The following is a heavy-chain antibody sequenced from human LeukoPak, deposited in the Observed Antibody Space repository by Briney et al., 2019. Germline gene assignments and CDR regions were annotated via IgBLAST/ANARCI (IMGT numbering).Heavy chain of an antibody. V-gene: IGHV1-2*02. CDR1: GYTFTGYY. CDR2: INPNSGGT. J-gene: IGHJ6*03. CDR3: ARGSAYSGSYYYYYYMDV. D-gene: IGHD1-26*01. Sequence: ASVKVSCKASGYTFTGYYMHWVRQAPGQGLEWMGWINPNSGGTSYAQKFQGRVTMTRDTSISTAYMELSRLRSDDTAVYYCARGSAYSGSYYYYYYMDVWSKGTTVTVSS.